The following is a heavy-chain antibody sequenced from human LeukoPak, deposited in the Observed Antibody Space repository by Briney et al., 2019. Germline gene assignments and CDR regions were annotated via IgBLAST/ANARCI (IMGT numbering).Heavy chain of an antibody. D-gene: IGHD6-6*01. Sequence: ASVKVSCKASGYTFTSYDINWVRQATGQGLEWMGWMNPNSGNTGYAQKFQGRVTMTRNTSISTAYMELSSLRSEDTAVYYCARGRAQLVHYYYYYMDVWGKGTTVTVSS. CDR1: GYTFTSYD. CDR2: MNPNSGNT. J-gene: IGHJ6*03. V-gene: IGHV1-8*01. CDR3: ARGRAQLVHYYYYYMDV.